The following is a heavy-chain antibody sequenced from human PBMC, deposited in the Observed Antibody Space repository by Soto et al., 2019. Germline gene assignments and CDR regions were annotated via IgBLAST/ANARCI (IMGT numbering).Heavy chain of an antibody. D-gene: IGHD4-17*01. Sequence: QLQLQESGPGLVKPSETLSLTCSVSGDSISSSSYYWGWIRQPPGKGLEWIGTINYSGSTDYNPSLKRRVTISANTSKNHFSLKVRSVTAADTAVYYCASLYGDYVPYWGQGILVSVSS. CDR1: GDSISSSSYY. V-gene: IGHV4-39*02. CDR2: INYSGST. J-gene: IGHJ4*02. CDR3: ASLYGDYVPY.